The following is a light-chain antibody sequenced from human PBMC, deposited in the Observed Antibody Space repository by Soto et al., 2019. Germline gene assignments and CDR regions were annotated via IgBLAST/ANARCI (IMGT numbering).Light chain of an antibody. V-gene: IGKV3-11*01. Sequence: EIVLTQSPATLSLSPGERATLSCRARQSVSSYLAWYQQKPGQAPRLLIYDASTRATGIPARFSGSGSGTDFTLTITSLEPEDFAVYYGQQRSNWPPPFGQGTKVEIK. J-gene: IGKJ1*01. CDR2: DAS. CDR3: QQRSNWPPP. CDR1: QSVSSY.